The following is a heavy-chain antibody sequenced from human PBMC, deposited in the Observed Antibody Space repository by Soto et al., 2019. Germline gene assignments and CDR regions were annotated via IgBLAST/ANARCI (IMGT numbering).Heavy chain of an antibody. J-gene: IGHJ4*02. D-gene: IGHD6-6*01. CDR1: GGSMSNYY. CDR2: IYTSGNT. CDR3: ARDRVGSSSFDF. V-gene: IGHV4-4*07. Sequence: SETLSLTCTVSGGSMSNYYWSWIRQSAGKGLEWIGRIYTSGNTNYSPSLKSRVTMSVDTSKNQFSLKMSSVTAADTAVYFCARDRVGSSSFDFWGQGTLVTVSS.